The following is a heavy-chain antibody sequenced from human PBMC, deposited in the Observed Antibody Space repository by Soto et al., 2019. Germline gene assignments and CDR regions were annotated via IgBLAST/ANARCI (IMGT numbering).Heavy chain of an antibody. CDR3: ARVNTVAYFDY. CDR1: GYTFTSYG. Sequence: VPVKVSCKASGYTFTSYGISWVRQAPGQGLEWMGWISAYNGNTNYAQKLQGRVTMTTDTSTSTAYMELRSLRSDDTAVYYCARVNTVAYFDYWGQGTLVTVSS. D-gene: IGHD6-19*01. CDR2: ISAYNGNT. V-gene: IGHV1-18*01. J-gene: IGHJ4*02.